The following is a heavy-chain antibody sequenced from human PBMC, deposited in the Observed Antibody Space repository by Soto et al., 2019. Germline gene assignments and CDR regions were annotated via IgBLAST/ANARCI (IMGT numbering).Heavy chain of an antibody. J-gene: IGHJ5*02. CDR2: IYATGTT. Sequence: PSETLSLTCTVSGASISGFYWSWIRKSAGKGLEWIGRIYATGTTDYNPSLKSRVMMSVDTSKKQFSLKLRSVTAADTAVYYCVRDGTKTLRDWFDPWGQGISVTVSA. D-gene: IGHD1-1*01. CDR3: VRDGTKTLRDWFDP. CDR1: GASISGFY. V-gene: IGHV4-4*07.